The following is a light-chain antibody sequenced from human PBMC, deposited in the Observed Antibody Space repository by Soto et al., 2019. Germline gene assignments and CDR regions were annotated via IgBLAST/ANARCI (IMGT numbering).Light chain of an antibody. Sequence: QSVLTQPPSASGTPGQRVTISCSGSNSNIGNNFVYWYQQVPGAAPKLLIFRNNQRPSGVPDRFSGSKSGPSASLAISGLRSEGEADYYCAAWDDSLSGVVFGGGTKLTVL. CDR1: NSNIGNNF. J-gene: IGLJ2*01. CDR2: RNN. V-gene: IGLV1-47*01. CDR3: AAWDDSLSGVV.